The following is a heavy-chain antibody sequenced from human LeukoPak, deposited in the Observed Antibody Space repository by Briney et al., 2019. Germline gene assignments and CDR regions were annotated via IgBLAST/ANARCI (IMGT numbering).Heavy chain of an antibody. J-gene: IGHJ4*02. CDR2: ISSSGNYI. CDR3: ARHPDGSLSLDY. Sequence: GGSLRLSCAASRFTFSSYSMNWVRQAPGKGLEWVSSISSSGNYIYYADSVKGRFTISRDNAKNSLYLQMNSLRAEDTAVYYCARHPDGSLSLDYWGQGTLVTVSS. CDR1: RFTFSSYS. D-gene: IGHD1-26*01. V-gene: IGHV3-21*04.